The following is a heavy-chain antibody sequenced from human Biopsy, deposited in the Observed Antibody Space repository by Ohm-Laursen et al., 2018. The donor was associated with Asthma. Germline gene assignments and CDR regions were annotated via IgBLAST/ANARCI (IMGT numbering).Heavy chain of an antibody. Sequence: TQTLTLTCTFSGFSLSTSGGGVGWIRQPPGKALEWLGNIYWDDDKRYSPSLQSRLTITRDTPKDQVVLTMTSIGPVDTGTYYCVHTLVGLKAFDFWGQGTLVTVSS. CDR3: VHTLVGLKAFDF. V-gene: IGHV2-5*02. CDR2: IYWDDDK. D-gene: IGHD1-26*01. CDR1: GFSLSTSGGG. J-gene: IGHJ4*02.